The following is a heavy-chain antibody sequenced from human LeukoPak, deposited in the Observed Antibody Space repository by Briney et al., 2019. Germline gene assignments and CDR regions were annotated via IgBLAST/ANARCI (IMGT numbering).Heavy chain of an antibody. CDR3: ANEIVMMVTTTHAFDV. Sequence: GASVKVSCKASGGTFSSYAISWVRQAPGQGLEWMGGIIPIFGTANYAQKFQGRVTMTRDTSISTAYMELSRLTSDDTAIYYCANEIVMMVTTTHAFDVWGQGTMVTVSS. CDR1: GGTFSSYA. D-gene: IGHD2-15*01. V-gene: IGHV1-69*05. J-gene: IGHJ3*01. CDR2: IIPIFGTA.